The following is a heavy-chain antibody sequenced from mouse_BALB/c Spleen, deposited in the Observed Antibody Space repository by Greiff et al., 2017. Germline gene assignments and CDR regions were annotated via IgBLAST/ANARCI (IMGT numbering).Heavy chain of an antibody. Sequence: DVHLVESGGGLVKPGGSLKLSCAASGFTFSDYYMYWVRQTPEKRLEWVATISDGGSYTYYPDSVKGRFTISRDNAKNNLYLQMSSLKSEDTAMYYCARSYYRYDAYWGQGTLVTVSA. CDR3: ARSYYRYDAY. J-gene: IGHJ3*01. D-gene: IGHD2-14*01. CDR1: GFTFSDYY. CDR2: ISDGGSYT. V-gene: IGHV5-4*02.